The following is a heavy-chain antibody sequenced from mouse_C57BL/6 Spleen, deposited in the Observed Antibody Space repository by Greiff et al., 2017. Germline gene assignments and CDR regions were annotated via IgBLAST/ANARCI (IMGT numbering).Heavy chain of an antibody. CDR1: GFNIKDDY. CDR3: TYYYGSSYYYAMDY. Sequence: VQLQQSGAELARPGASVKLSCTASGFNIKDDYMHWVKQRPEQGLEWIGWIDPENGDTEYASKFQGKATITADTSSNTAYLQLRSLTSEDTAVYYCTYYYGSSYYYAMDYWGQGTSVTVSS. D-gene: IGHD1-1*01. J-gene: IGHJ4*01. V-gene: IGHV14-4*01. CDR2: IDPENGDT.